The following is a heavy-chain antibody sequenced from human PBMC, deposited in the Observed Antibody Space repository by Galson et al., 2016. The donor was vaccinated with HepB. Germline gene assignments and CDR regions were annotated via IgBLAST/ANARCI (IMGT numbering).Heavy chain of an antibody. CDR1: GFSFSSHW. J-gene: IGHJ4*02. CDR2: IDTDGSRT. CDR3: ARPFLNYYDSSDRLLLAAYYDF. V-gene: IGHV3-74*03. Sequence: SLRLSCAASGFSFSSHWMHWVRQAPGKGLVWVSRIDTDGSRTTYADSVKGRFTISRENAKNTLYLQMNSLRAEDTAVYFCARPFLNYYDSSDRLLLAAYYDFWGQGALFIVPS. D-gene: IGHD3-22*01.